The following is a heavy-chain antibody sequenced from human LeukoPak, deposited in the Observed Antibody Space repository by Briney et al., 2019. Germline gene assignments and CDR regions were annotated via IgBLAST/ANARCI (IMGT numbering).Heavy chain of an antibody. V-gene: IGHV3-30*18. CDR1: GFTFSSYG. J-gene: IGHJ4*02. CDR3: AKEYYYGSGNYSPGIR. CDR2: ISFDGSNE. D-gene: IGHD3-10*01. Sequence: GGSLRLSCAASGFTFSSYGMHWVRPAPGKGLEWVAVISFDGSNEYYADSVKGRFTISRDNSKNTLYLQLNSLRAEDTAVYYCAKEYYYGSGNYSPGIRWGQGTLVTVSS.